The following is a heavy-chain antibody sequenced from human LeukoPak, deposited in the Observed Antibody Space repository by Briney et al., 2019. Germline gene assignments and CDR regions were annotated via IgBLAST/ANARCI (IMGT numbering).Heavy chain of an antibody. V-gene: IGHV1-2*02. J-gene: IGHJ4*02. CDR1: GYTFTGYY. CDR3: AREGTYYYDSSGLDY. D-gene: IGHD3-22*01. Sequence: ASVKVSYKASGYTFTGYYMHCVRQAPGQGLEWMGWINPNSGGTNYAQKFQGRVTMTRDTSISTAYMELSRLRSDDTAVYYCAREGTYYYDSSGLDYWGQGTLVTVSS. CDR2: INPNSGGT.